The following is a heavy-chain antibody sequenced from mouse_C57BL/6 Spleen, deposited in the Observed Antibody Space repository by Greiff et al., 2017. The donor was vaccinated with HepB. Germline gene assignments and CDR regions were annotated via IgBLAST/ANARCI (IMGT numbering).Heavy chain of an antibody. J-gene: IGHJ2*01. CDR2: IYPGSGST. CDR3: ARYHYYGSSFDY. CDR1: GYTFTSYW. Sequence: VQLQQPGAELVKPGASVKMSCKASGYTFTSYWITWVKQRPGQGLEWIGDIYPGSGSTNYNEKFTSKATLTVDTSSSTAYMQLSSLTSEDSAVYYCARYHYYGSSFDYWGQGTTLTVSS. D-gene: IGHD1-1*01. V-gene: IGHV1-55*01.